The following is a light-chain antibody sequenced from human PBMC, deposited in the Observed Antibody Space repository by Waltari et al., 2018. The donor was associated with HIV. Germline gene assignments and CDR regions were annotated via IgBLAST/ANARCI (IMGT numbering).Light chain of an antibody. J-gene: IGLJ2*01. CDR2: RNN. V-gene: IGLV1-47*01. CDR1: SSALGSYS. Sequence: QSVLTQPPSASGTPGQRVTISCSGSSSALGSYSVYWFQQLPGTAPKLLIYRNNQRPSGVPDRFSGSKSGTSASLAISGLRSEDEADYYCATWDDNLSGVVFGGGTKLTVL. CDR3: ATWDDNLSGVV.